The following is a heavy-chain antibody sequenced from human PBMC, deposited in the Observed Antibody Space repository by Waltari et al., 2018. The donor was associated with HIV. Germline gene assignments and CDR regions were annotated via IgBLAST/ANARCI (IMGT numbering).Heavy chain of an antibody. CDR1: GGTLRSRA. CDR3: ARGYDGYHFDQ. CDR2: IVPARCTT. V-gene: IGHV1-69*01. J-gene: IGHJ4*02. D-gene: IGHD3-16*01. Sequence: QVQLVQSGAEVKKPRSSVKGSCKASGGTLRSRAINWVRQVPGQGLEWMGGIVPARCTTKYAQKFRLGFIITADAATMTAFMELRTLGSALTTMYYCARGYDGYHFDQWGQGTLVTVSS.